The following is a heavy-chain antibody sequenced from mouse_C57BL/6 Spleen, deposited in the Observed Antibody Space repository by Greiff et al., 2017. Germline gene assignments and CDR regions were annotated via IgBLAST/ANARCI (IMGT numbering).Heavy chain of an antibody. V-gene: IGHV2-2*01. CDR1: GFSLTSYG. D-gene: IGHD2-1*01. CDR3: ARNDYGNFYYAMDY. J-gene: IGHJ4*01. Sequence: QVQLKESGPGLVQPSQSLSITCTVSGFSLTSYGVHWVRQSPGKGLEWLGVIWSGGSTDYNAAFISRLSISKDNSKSQVFFKMNSLQADDTAIYYCARNDYGNFYYAMDYWGQGTSVTVSS. CDR2: IWSGGST.